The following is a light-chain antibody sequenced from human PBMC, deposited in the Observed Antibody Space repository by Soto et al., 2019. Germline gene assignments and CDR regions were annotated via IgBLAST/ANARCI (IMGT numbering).Light chain of an antibody. CDR2: EDN. Sequence: NFMLTQPHSVSESPGKPVTISCTRGSGTIASNYVQWYQQRPGCAPTTMIYEDNRRPSGVPDRFSGSIDSSSNSASLTVSGLKTEDEADYYCHSYDPNNWVFGGGTQLTVL. V-gene: IGLV6-57*03. CDR1: SGTIASNY. J-gene: IGLJ3*02. CDR3: HSYDPNNWV.